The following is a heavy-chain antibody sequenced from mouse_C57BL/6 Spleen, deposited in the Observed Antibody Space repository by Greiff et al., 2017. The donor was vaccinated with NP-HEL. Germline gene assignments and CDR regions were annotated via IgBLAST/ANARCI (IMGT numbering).Heavy chain of an antibody. V-gene: IGHV5-4*01. D-gene: IGHD1-1*01. CDR3: ARDLITTVVATGAMDY. J-gene: IGHJ4*01. CDR2: ISDGGSYT. Sequence: EVKLMESGGGLVKPGGSLKLSCAASGFTFSSYAMSWVRQTPEKRLEWVATISDGGSYTYYPDNVKGRFTISRDNAKNNLYLQMSHLKSEDTAIYYCARDLITTVVATGAMDYWGQGTSVTVSS. CDR1: GFTFSSYA.